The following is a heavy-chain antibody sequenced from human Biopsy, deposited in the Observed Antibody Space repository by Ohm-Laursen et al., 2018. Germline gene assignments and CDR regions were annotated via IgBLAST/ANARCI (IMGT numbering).Heavy chain of an antibody. J-gene: IGHJ4*02. CDR2: FAPENGRI. CDR1: GYSLTELS. Sequence: ASVKVSCKVSGYSLTELSMHWVRQAPGQGLEWMGGFAPENGRIVYSQKFQGRVTMTEDTSTSTAYMEVWRLRSDDTAVYYCAADINVWNANYWGQGTQVTVSS. CDR3: AADINVWNANY. V-gene: IGHV1-24*01. D-gene: IGHD1-1*01.